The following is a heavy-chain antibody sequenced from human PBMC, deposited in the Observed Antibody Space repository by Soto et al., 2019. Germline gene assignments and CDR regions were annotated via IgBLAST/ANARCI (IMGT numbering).Heavy chain of an antibody. Sequence: SETLSLTCAVTGYSISSGYYWGWIRQPPGKGLEWIGHFYHSGGTYYNASLKSRATISVDTSKNQFSLNLSSVTAADTAVYYCARDRYCSGGSCYSDYFDYWGQGTLVTVSS. CDR1: GYSISSGYY. CDR3: ARDRYCSGGSCYSDYFDY. J-gene: IGHJ4*02. V-gene: IGHV4-38-2*02. CDR2: FYHSGGT. D-gene: IGHD2-15*01.